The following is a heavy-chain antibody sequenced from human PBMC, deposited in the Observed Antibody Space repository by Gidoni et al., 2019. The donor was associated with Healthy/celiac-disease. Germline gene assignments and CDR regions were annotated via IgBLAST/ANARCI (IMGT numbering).Heavy chain of an antibody. CDR2: IYWNDDK. D-gene: IGHD6-19*01. V-gene: IGHV2-5*01. CDR1: GFSLSTSGVG. CDR3: AHRLWGSYSSRNSWFDP. J-gene: IGHJ5*02. Sequence: QITLKESGPTLVKPTQTLTLTCTFSGFSLSTSGVGVGWIRQPPGKALEWLALIYWNDDKRYSPSLKSRLTITKDTSKNQVVLTMTNMDPVDTATYYCAHRLWGSYSSRNSWFDPWGQGTLVTVSS.